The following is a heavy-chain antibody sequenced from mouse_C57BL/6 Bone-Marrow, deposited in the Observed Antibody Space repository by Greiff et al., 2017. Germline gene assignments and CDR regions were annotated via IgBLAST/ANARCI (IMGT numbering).Heavy chain of an antibody. CDR1: GYTFTDYE. Sequence: VQLQQSGAELVRPGASVTLSCKASGYTFTDYEMHWVKQTPVHGLEWIGAIDPETGGTAYNQKFKGKAILTADKSSSTAYMELRSRTSEDSAVYYCTSRVGTLYAMGYWGQGISVTAAS. CDR3: TSRVGTLYAMGY. J-gene: IGHJ4*01. D-gene: IGHD4-1*01. V-gene: IGHV1-15*01. CDR2: IDPETGGT.